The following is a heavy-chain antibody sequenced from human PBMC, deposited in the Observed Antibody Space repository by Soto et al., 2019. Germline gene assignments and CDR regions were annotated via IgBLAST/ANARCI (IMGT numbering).Heavy chain of an antibody. Sequence: PSETLSLTCAFYGGSFSGYYWSWIRQPTGKGLEWIGEINHSGSTNYNPSLKSRVTISVDTSKNQFSLKLSSVTAADTAVYYCAREPSPHYDFWSGYPNQFDYWGKGTLVTVPQ. CDR2: INHSGST. CDR3: AREPSPHYDFWSGYPNQFDY. D-gene: IGHD3-3*01. V-gene: IGHV4-34*01. J-gene: IGHJ4*02. CDR1: GGSFSGYY.